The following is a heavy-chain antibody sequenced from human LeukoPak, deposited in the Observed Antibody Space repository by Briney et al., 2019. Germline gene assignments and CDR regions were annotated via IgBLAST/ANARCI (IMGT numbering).Heavy chain of an antibody. V-gene: IGHV4-61*08. Sequence: PSETLSLTCAVSGGSISSGGYYWSWIRQPPGKGLEWIGYIYYSGSTNYNPSLKSRVTISVDTSKNQFSLKLSSVTAADTAVYYCARGGGIVGATSFDYWGQGTLVTVSS. J-gene: IGHJ4*02. CDR3: ARGGGIVGATSFDY. D-gene: IGHD1-26*01. CDR2: IYYSGST. CDR1: GGSISSGGYY.